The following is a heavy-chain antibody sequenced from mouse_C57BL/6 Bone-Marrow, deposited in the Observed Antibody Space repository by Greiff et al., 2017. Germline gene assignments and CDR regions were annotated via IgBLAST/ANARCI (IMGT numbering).Heavy chain of an antibody. CDR1: GYTFTSYW. V-gene: IGHV1-69*01. D-gene: IGHD2-3*01. J-gene: IGHJ3*01. CDR2: IDPSDSYT. Sequence: VQLQQPGAELVMPGASVKLSCKASGYTFTSYWMHWVKQRPGQGLEWIGEIDPSDSYTNYNQKFKGKSTLTVDKSSSTAYMQLSSLTSEDSAVYYCARHDGYYKFAYWGQGTLVTVSA. CDR3: ARHDGYYKFAY.